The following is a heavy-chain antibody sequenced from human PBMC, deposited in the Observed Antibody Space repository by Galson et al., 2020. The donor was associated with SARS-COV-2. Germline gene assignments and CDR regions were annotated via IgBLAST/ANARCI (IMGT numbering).Heavy chain of an antibody. Sequence: SETLSLPCTVSGGSIRSSSYYWGWIRQHPGKGLEWIGSINYSGSTYYNPSLKSRVTISVDTSKNQFSLKLSSVTAADTAVYYCARPLVSGWPFRYYYYYGMVVWVQGTTVTVSS. CDR1: GGSIRSSSYY. CDR3: ARPLVSGWPFRYYYYYGMVV. CDR2: INYSGST. J-gene: IGHJ6*02. D-gene: IGHD6-19*01. V-gene: IGHV4-39*01.